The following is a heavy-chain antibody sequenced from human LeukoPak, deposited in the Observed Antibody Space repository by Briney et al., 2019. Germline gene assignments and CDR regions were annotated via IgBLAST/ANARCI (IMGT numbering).Heavy chain of an antibody. D-gene: IGHD3/OR15-3a*01. Sequence: PGGSLRLSCAASGFTFSSSAMSWVRQAPGKGLEWVSSISGNGGSTYFADSVKGRFTISRDDSKKTLYLQMNSLRSDDTAVYYCARDLAFFGLSPGGQGTLVIVSS. CDR2: ISGNGGST. CDR3: ARDLAFFGLSP. J-gene: IGHJ4*02. CDR1: GFTFSSSA. V-gene: IGHV3-23*01.